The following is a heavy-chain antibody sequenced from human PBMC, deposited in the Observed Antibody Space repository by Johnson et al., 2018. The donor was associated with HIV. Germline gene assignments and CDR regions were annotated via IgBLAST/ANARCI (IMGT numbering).Heavy chain of an antibody. J-gene: IGHJ3*02. Sequence: QVQLVESGGDLVQPGGSLRLSCAASAFNFDTSWMAWVRQAPGKGLEWVAVIWHDGTTKYYVDSVKGRFTISRENSKNTLYVQMNSLRAEETAVYYCGKEGEAFDIWGQGTMVTVSS. D-gene: IGHD3-16*01. CDR3: GKEGEAFDI. CDR1: AFNFDTSW. CDR2: IWHDGTTK. V-gene: IGHV3-33*06.